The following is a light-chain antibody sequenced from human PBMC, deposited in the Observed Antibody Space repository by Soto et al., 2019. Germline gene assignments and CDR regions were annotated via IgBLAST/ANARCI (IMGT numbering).Light chain of an antibody. Sequence: DIQLTQSPSFLSASVGDRVPIPRRASQGVSSYLAWYQPKPGKAPKLLIYAASTLQSGVPSRLSGGGSGTDFTLPIRCLQSEDFATYYCQQYYSYPTFGQGTRLEIK. CDR1: QGVSSY. CDR2: AAS. V-gene: IGKV1-9*01. J-gene: IGKJ5*01. CDR3: QQYYSYPT.